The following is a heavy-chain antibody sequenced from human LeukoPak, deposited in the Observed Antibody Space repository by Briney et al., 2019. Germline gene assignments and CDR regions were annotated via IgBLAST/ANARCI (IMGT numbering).Heavy chain of an antibody. V-gene: IGHV4-4*09. CDR2: IYTSGST. D-gene: IGHD3-10*01. CDR1: GGSISSYY. J-gene: IGHJ6*03. CDR3: ASRIGGGSGRTPYYYYYYMDV. Sequence: SETLSLTCTVSGGSISSYYWSWIRQPPGKGLEWIGYIYTSGSTNYNPSLKSRVTISVDTSKNQFSLKLSSVTAADTAVYYCASRIGGGSGRTPYYYYYYMDVWGKGTTATVSS.